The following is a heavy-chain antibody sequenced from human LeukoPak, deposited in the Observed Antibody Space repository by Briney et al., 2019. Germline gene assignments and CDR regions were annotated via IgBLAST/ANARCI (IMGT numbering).Heavy chain of an antibody. CDR3: AGVRGIVVVPAAHLFDY. CDR2: INHSGST. Sequence: SETLSLTCAVYGVSFSGYYWSWIRQPPGKGLEWIGEINHSGSTNYNPSLKSRVTISVDTSKNQFSLKLSSVTAADTAVYYCAGVRGIVVVPAAHLFDYWGQGTLVTVSS. V-gene: IGHV4-34*01. D-gene: IGHD2-2*01. J-gene: IGHJ4*02. CDR1: GVSFSGYY.